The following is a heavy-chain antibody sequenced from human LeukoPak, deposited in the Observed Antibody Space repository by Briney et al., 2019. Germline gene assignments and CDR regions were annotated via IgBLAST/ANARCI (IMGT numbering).Heavy chain of an antibody. CDR2: IQEDGSNR. CDR1: GFTLSYYW. D-gene: IGHD1-1*01. J-gene: IGHJ3*02. CDR3: AREARGTRAAFDI. Sequence: SGGSLRLSCAASGFTLSYYWMSWVRQAPGKGLEWVANIQEDGSNRYYVGSVKGRFTISRDNAKNSVYLQMDSLRAEDTAVCYCAREARGTRAAFDIWGQGTMVTVS. V-gene: IGHV3-7*01.